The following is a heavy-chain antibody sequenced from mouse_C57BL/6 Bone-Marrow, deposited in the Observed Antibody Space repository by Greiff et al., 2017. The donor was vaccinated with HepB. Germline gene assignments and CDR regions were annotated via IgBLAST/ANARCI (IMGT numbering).Heavy chain of an antibody. CDR1: GYTFTDYY. V-gene: IGHV1-76*01. Sequence: VQLQQSGAELVRPGASVKLSCKASGYTFTDYYINWVKQRPGQGLEWIARIYPGSGNTYYNEKFKGKATLTAEKSSSTAYMQLSSLTSEDSAVYVCARRAFYYGSSYFDYWGQGTTLTVSS. D-gene: IGHD1-1*01. CDR3: ARRAFYYGSSYFDY. CDR2: IYPGSGNT. J-gene: IGHJ2*01.